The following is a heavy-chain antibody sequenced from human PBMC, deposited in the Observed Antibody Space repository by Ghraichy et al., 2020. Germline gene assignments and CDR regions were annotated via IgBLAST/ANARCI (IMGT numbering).Heavy chain of an antibody. CDR2: IYYSGST. D-gene: IGHD5-24*01. CDR1: GGSISSSSYY. CDR3: ARRGRDGRQEARGYFDL. Sequence: SETLSLTCTVSGGSISSSSYYWGWIRQPPGKGLEWIGSIYYSGSTYYNPSLKSRVTISVDTSKNQFSLKLSSVTAADTAVYYCARRGRDGRQEARGYFDLWGRGTLVTVSS. V-gene: IGHV4-39*01. J-gene: IGHJ2*01.